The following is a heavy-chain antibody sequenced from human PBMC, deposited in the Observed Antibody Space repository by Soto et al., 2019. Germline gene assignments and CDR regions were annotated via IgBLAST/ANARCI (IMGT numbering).Heavy chain of an antibody. CDR3: ARDKTGTNYYNGLDV. CDR1: GGTFNTYA. V-gene: IGHV1-69*13. J-gene: IGHJ6*02. CDR2: IIPIFNTP. D-gene: IGHD1-1*01. Sequence: VKVSCKASGGTFNTYAISWVRQAPGQGLEWMGGIIPIFNTPNYAQRFQGRVTITADESTSTAYMELSSLRSEDTALYYCARDKTGTNYYNGLDVWGQGTTVTVSS.